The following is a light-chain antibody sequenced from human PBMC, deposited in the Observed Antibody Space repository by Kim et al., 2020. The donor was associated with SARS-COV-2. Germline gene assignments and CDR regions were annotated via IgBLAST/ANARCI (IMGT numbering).Light chain of an antibody. J-gene: IGKJ4*01. CDR1: QSVSSN. CDR3: QQYNNWPTN. Sequence: VSPGKRATRPCRASQSVSSNLAWYQQKPGQAPRLLIYGASTRATGIPARFSGSGSGTEFTLTISSLQSEDFAVYYCQQYNNWPTNFGGGTKVDIK. V-gene: IGKV3-15*01. CDR2: GAS.